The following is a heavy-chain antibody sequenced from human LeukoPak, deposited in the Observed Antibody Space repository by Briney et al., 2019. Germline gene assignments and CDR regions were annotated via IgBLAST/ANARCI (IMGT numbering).Heavy chain of an antibody. V-gene: IGHV4-39*01. CDR3: ARLNYGIGDY. D-gene: IGHD3-10*01. CDR1: GGSISSSSYY. Sequence: SETLSLTCTVSGGSISSSSYYWGWICQPPGKGLEWIGSINYSGSTYYNPSLKSRVTISVDTSKNQFSLKLSSVTAADTAVYYCARLNYGIGDYWGQGTLVTGSS. CDR2: INYSGST. J-gene: IGHJ4*02.